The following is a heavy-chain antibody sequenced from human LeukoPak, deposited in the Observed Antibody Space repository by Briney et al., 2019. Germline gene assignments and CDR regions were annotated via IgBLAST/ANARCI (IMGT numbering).Heavy chain of an antibody. Sequence: PGGSLRLSCVASGFTFSKSWMNWFRQAPGKGLQWVASLNADGSEKFSEDSVKGRFTISRDNAKNSLYLQMNSLRAEDTAVYYCARDLGPGKAYDYVWGSYRYTPKSNWGQGTLVTVSS. CDR3: ARDLGPGKAYDYVWGSYRYTPKSN. CDR1: GFTFSKSW. CDR2: LNADGSEK. V-gene: IGHV3-7*01. J-gene: IGHJ4*02. D-gene: IGHD3-16*02.